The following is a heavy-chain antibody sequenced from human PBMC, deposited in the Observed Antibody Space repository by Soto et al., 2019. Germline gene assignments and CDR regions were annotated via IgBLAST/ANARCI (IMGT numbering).Heavy chain of an antibody. V-gene: IGHV4-34*01. D-gene: IGHD3-9*01. J-gene: IGHJ4*02. Sequence: ASEPLSLTCAVYGGSFSGYYWSWIRQPPGKGLEWIGEINHSGSTNYNPSLKSRVTISVDTSKNQFSLKLSSVTAADTAVYYCARAFSDILTGYSTFDYWGQGTLVTVSS. CDR3: ARAFSDILTGYSTFDY. CDR2: INHSGST. CDR1: GGSFSGYY.